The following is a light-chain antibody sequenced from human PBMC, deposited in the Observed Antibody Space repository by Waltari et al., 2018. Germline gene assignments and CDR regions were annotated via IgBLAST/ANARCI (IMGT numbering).Light chain of an antibody. J-gene: IGLJ3*02. V-gene: IGLV3-19*01. CDR2: GKD. Sequence: SSELTQDPAVSVPLGQTVRFPWQGDSLRTSYASWYQLKPGQAPVLVIYGKDKRPSGIPDRISGYSSGTTSSLTITGAQAEDEADYYCSSRNGRANQVVFAGGTKVTVL. CDR1: SLRTSY. CDR3: SSRNGRANQVV.